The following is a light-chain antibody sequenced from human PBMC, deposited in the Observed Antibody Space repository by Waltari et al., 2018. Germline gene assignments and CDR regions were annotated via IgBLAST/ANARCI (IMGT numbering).Light chain of an antibody. V-gene: IGKV6-21*01. Sequence: EIVLTQSPDFQSVTPKGKVTITCRASQSIGTSLHWYQHKPCQSPKPLITYASESFSGVPSRFSGSGSGTDFTLTISSLEAEDAATYYCQQSRSFPTTFGGGTKVEIK. CDR3: QQSRSFPTT. CDR2: YAS. J-gene: IGKJ4*01. CDR1: QSIGTS.